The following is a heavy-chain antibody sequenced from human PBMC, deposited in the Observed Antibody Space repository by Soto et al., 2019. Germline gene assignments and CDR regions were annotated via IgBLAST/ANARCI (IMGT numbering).Heavy chain of an antibody. Sequence: SETLSLTCSVSGGSISSSTYYWGWMRQPPGKGLEWFASIFIGGNTYYNPSLKSRVTISVDTSKNQFSLKLSSVTAADTAVYYCVTAVRTRLDNWGPGTLVTVSS. V-gene: IGHV4-39*07. D-gene: IGHD3-10*01. CDR3: VTAVRTRLDN. CDR1: GGSISSSTYY. J-gene: IGHJ4*02. CDR2: IFIGGNT.